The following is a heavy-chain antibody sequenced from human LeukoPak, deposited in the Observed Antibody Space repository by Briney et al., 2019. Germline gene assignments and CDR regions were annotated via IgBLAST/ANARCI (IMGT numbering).Heavy chain of an antibody. Sequence: GGSLRLSCAVSGFTFGNYDMHWVRQTPGKGLEWVAVIWHDGSKEFYVDSVKGRFTISRDNSENTLYLQMNSLRAEDTAVYYCARDRGYDFWSGYYWGTFDYWGQGTLVTVSS. CDR1: GFTFGNYD. CDR3: ARDRGYDFWSGYYWGTFDY. CDR2: IWHDGSKE. V-gene: IGHV3-33*01. D-gene: IGHD3-3*01. J-gene: IGHJ4*02.